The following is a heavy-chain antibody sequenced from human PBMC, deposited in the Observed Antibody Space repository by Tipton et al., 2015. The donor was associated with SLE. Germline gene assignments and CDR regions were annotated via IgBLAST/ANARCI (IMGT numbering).Heavy chain of an antibody. Sequence: TLSLTCAVYGGSFSGYYWSWFRQPPGKGLEWIGEINHSGSTNYNPSLKSRVTITVDTSKNQFSLKLSSVTAADTAVYYCAGTRLTGLAARPIDYWGQGTLVTVSS. V-gene: IGHV4-34*01. CDR1: GGSFSGYY. CDR2: INHSGST. CDR3: AGTRLTGLAARPIDY. D-gene: IGHD6-6*01. J-gene: IGHJ4*02.